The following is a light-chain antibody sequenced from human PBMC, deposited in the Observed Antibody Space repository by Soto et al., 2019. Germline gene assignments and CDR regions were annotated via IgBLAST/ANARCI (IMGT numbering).Light chain of an antibody. CDR2: GAS. V-gene: IGKV3-15*01. CDR3: QQYNKWPWK. J-gene: IGKJ1*01. CDR1: QSVSNN. Sequence: EIVMTQSPATLSVSPGDRGTLSCRASQSVSNNLAWYQQKPGQAPRLLIYGASTRATGIPARFSGSGSGTEFTLTISSLQSEDFAVYYCQQYNKWPWKFGQGTKVDIK.